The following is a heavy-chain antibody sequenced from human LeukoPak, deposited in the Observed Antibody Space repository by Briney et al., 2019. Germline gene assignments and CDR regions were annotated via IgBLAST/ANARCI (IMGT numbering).Heavy chain of an antibody. CDR1: GFTFSSYW. Sequence: GGSLRLSCAASGFTFSSYWMHWARQAPGKGLVWVSRIKSDGSTNYADSVKGRFTISRDNAKNTLSLQMNSLRAEDTGVYYCARAPSEIGGYYPEYFRHWGQGTLVTVSS. V-gene: IGHV3-74*01. J-gene: IGHJ1*01. CDR3: ARAPSEIGGYYPEYFRH. CDR2: IKSDGST. D-gene: IGHD3-22*01.